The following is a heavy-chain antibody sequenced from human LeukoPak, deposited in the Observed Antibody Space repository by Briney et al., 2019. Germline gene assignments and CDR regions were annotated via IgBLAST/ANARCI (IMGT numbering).Heavy chain of an antibody. J-gene: IGHJ4*02. CDR3: ATDRKVGTWDPRFNY. CDR1: GFTFSDSA. Sequence: GGSLRLSCAASGFTFSDSAMHWVRQAPGKGLEWVAGISFTTPSRTYNADSVKGRFTISRDNSRNTLYLQMNSLRAEDTAVYYCATDRKVGTWDPRFNYWGQGTLVTVSS. CDR2: ISFTTPSRT. D-gene: IGHD4-23*01. V-gene: IGHV3-23*01.